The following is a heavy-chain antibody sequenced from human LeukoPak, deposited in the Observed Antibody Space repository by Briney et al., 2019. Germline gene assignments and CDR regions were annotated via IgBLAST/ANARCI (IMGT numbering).Heavy chain of an antibody. D-gene: IGHD2-2*02. CDR3: ARLRYQLLYYFDY. Sequence: ASVKVSCKASGYTFTGYYMHWVRQAPGQGLEWMGWINPNSGGTNYAQKFQGWVTMTRDTSISTAYMELSRLRSDDTAVYYCARLRYQLLYYFDYWGQGTLVTVSS. CDR2: INPNSGGT. CDR1: GYTFTGYY. V-gene: IGHV1-2*04. J-gene: IGHJ4*02.